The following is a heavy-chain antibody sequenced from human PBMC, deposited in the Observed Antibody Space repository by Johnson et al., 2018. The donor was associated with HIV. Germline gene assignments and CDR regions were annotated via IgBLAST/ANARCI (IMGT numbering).Heavy chain of an antibody. CDR2: ISYDGSNK. V-gene: IGHV3-30*19. Sequence: QVQLVESGGGVVQPGGSLRLSCAASGFTFSSYGMHWVRQAPGKGLEWVAVISYDGSNKYYADSVKGRFTISRDNSKNMLYLQMNSLRPDDTAVYYCAKVLKAGGRMNDGFDIWGQGTLVTVSS. CDR1: GFTFSSYG. J-gene: IGHJ3*02. CDR3: AKVLKAGGRMNDGFDI. D-gene: IGHD1-26*01.